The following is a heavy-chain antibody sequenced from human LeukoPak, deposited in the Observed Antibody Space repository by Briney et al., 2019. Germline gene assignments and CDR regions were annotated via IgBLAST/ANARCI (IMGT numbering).Heavy chain of an antibody. D-gene: IGHD6-13*01. CDR2: INHSGST. Sequence: SETLSLTCAVYGGSFSGYYWSWIRQPPGKGLEWIGEINHSGSTNYNPSLKSRVTMSVDTSKNQFSLKLSSVTAADTAVYYCAREGGIAAAILYYFDYWGQGTLVTVSS. V-gene: IGHV4-34*01. CDR1: GGSFSGYY. J-gene: IGHJ4*02. CDR3: AREGGIAAAILYYFDY.